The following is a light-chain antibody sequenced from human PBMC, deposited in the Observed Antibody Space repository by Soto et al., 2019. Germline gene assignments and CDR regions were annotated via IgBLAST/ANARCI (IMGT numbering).Light chain of an antibody. V-gene: IGKV3-20*01. J-gene: IGKJ5*01. CDR2: GAS. Sequence: EIVLTQSPGTLSLSPGERATLSCRARQSVSSSYLAWYQQKPGQAPRLLIYGASRRATGIPDKFSGSGAGTDFTLTISRLEPEDFAVYYWQHYGSCPLVTCGQGTRLEIK. CDR3: QHYGSCPLVT. CDR1: QSVSSSY.